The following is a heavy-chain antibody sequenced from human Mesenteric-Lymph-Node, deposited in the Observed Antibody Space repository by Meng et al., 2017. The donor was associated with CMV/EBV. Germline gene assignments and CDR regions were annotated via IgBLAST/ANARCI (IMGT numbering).Heavy chain of an antibody. CDR3: ARPSGS. Sequence: GESLKISCAASGFSFSNYWMDWVRQVPGKGLVWVPRINSDGSVTTYADSVKGRFTISRDNAKNTLYLQMNSLRVDDSAVYYCARPSGSWGQGTLVTVSS. CDR1: GFSFSNYW. D-gene: IGHD6-25*01. CDR2: INSDGSVT. J-gene: IGHJ5*02. V-gene: IGHV3-74*03.